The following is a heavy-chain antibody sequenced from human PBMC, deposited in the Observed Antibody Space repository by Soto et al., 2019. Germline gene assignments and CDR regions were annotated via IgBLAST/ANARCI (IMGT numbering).Heavy chain of an antibody. CDR2: IYYSGST. CDR3: ARAYGDYWFDP. Sequence: SETLSLTCTVSGVSISSYYWSWIRQPPGKGLEWIGYIYYSGSTNYNPSLKSRVTISVDTSKNQFSLKLSSVTAADTAVYYCARAYGDYWFDPWGQGTLVTV. CDR1: GVSISSYY. V-gene: IGHV4-59*01. J-gene: IGHJ5*02. D-gene: IGHD4-17*01.